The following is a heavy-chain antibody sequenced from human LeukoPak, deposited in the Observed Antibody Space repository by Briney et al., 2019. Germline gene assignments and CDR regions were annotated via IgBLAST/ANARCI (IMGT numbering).Heavy chain of an antibody. V-gene: IGHV4-30-4*08. CDR1: GGSISGGDYY. CDR3: ARDTMVRGIWIGIGLDY. CDR2: IYYSGST. Sequence: SQTLSLTCTVSGGSISGGDYYWSWIRQPPGKGLEWIGYIYYSGSTYYNPSLKSRVTISVDTSKNQFSLKLSSVTAADTAVYYCARDTMVRGIWIGIGLDYWGQGTLVTVSS. J-gene: IGHJ4*02. D-gene: IGHD3-10*01.